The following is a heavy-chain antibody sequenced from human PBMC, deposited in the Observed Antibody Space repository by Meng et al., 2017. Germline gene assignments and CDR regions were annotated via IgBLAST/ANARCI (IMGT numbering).Heavy chain of an antibody. D-gene: IGHD6-19*01. CDR2: IYSGGST. CDR1: GFTVSSNY. V-gene: IGHV3-53*01. Sequence: GESLKISCAASGFTVSSNYMSWVRQAPGKGLEWVSVIYSGGSTYYADSVKGRFTISRDNSKNTLYLQMNSLRAEDTAVYYCARGLGDSSGWYPPVYYFDYWGQGTLVTVSS. J-gene: IGHJ4*02. CDR3: ARGLGDSSGWYPPVYYFDY.